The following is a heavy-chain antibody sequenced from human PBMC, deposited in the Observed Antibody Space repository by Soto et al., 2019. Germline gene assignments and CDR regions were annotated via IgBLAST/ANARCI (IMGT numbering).Heavy chain of an antibody. J-gene: IGHJ4*02. D-gene: IGHD3-10*01. CDR1: GFTFSSYA. V-gene: IGHV3-23*01. CDR2: ISGSGGST. CDR3: AKVGFGELLSGY. Sequence: GGSLRLSCAASGFTFSSYAMSWVRQAPGKGLEWVSAISGSGGSTYYADSVKGRFTISRDNSKNTLYLQMNSLRAEDTAVYYRAKVGFGELLSGYWGQGTLVTVSS.